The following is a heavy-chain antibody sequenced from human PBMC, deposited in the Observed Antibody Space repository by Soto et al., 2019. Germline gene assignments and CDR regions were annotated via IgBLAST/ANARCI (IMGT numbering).Heavy chain of an antibody. CDR1: GFTFSSYA. Sequence: EVQLVESGGGLVQPGGSLRLSCAASGFTFSSYAMHWVRQAPGKGLEYVSAISSNGGSTYYANSVKGRFTISRDNSKNTLYLQMGSLRAEDMAVYYCARYSSWYYFDYWGQGTLVTVSS. V-gene: IGHV3-64*01. J-gene: IGHJ4*02. CDR3: ARYSSWYYFDY. D-gene: IGHD6-13*01. CDR2: ISSNGGST.